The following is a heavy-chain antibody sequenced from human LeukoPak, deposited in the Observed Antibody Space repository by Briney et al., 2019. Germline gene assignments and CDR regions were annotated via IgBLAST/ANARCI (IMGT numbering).Heavy chain of an antibody. D-gene: IGHD3-16*02. CDR3: XXXXXXXXSFRIAPYYFDY. J-gene: IGHJ4*02. V-gene: IGHV3-21*01. Sequence: GGSLRLSCVASGFTFSNYGMDWVRQAPGKGLEWVASISTSSSYIFYADSVKGRFTISRDNAKNSLYLQMNSLRAEDTAVYYCXXXXXXXXSFRIAPYYFDYWGQGTLVTVSS. CDR2: ISTSSSYI. CDR1: GFTFSNYG.